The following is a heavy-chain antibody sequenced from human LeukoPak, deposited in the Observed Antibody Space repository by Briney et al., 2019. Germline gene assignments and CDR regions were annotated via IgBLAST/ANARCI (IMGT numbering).Heavy chain of an antibody. CDR3: AKANYYDSSGYSNWFDP. D-gene: IGHD3-22*01. CDR2: MNPNSGNT. Sequence: GASVKVSCKASGYTFTSYDINWVRQATGQGLEWMGWMNPNSGNTGYAQKFQGRVTMTRNTSISTAYMELSSLRSEDTAVYYCAKANYYDSSGYSNWFDPWGQGTLVTVSS. CDR1: GYTFTSYD. J-gene: IGHJ5*02. V-gene: IGHV1-8*01.